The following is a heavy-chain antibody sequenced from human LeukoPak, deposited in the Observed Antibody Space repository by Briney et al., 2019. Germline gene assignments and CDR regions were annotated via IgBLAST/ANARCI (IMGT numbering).Heavy chain of an antibody. CDR3: ARDRSGSGSYYKPSVWNY. CDR2: IGAYNGNT. V-gene: IGHV1-18*01. CDR1: GYTFTSYG. D-gene: IGHD3-10*01. J-gene: IGHJ4*02. Sequence: ASVKVSCKASGYTFTSYGISWVRQAPGQGLEWMGWIGAYNGNTNYAQKLQGRVTMTTDTSTSTAYMELRSLRSDDTAVYYCARDRSGSGSYYKPSVWNYWGQGTLVTVSS.